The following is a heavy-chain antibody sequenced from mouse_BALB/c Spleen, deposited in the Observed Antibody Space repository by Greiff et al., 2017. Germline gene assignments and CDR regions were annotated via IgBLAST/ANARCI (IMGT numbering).Heavy chain of an antibody. J-gene: IGHJ2*01. CDR3: TRSGNSFDY. CDR2: IDPETGGT. CDR1: GYTFTDYE. V-gene: IGHV1-15*01. Sequence: QVQLQQSGAELVRPGASVTLSCKASGYTFTDYEMHWVKQTPVHGLEWIGAIDPETGGTAYNQKFKGKATLTADKSSSTAYMELRSLTSEDSAVYYCTRSGNSFDYWGQGTTLTVSS. D-gene: IGHD3-1*01.